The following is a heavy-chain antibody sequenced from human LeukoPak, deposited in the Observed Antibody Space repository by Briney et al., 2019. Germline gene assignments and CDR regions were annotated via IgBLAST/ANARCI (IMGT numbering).Heavy chain of an antibody. V-gene: IGHV3-9*02. CDR2: ISWNSGSI. CDR1: GFTSDDYA. D-gene: IGHD3-10*01. Sequence: PGGSLRLSCAASGFTSDDYAMHWVRQAPGKGLEWVSGISWNSGSIGYADSVKGRFTISRDNAKNSLYLQMNSLRAEDTALYYCAKDNREYYGSGSYYYWGQGTLVTVSS. J-gene: IGHJ4*02. CDR3: AKDNREYYGSGSYYY.